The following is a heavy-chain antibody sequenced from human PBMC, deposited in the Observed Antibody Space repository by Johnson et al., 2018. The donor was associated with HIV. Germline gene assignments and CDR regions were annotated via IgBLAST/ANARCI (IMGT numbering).Heavy chain of an antibody. CDR2: SSSSGSTI. CDR3: AREARRYHYDSSNDAFDI. J-gene: IGHJ3*02. CDR1: GFTFSDYY. V-gene: IGHV3-11*04. D-gene: IGHD3-22*01. Sequence: QVQLVESGGGVVQPGRSLRLSCAASGFTFSDYYMSWIRQATGKGLEWVSYSSSSGSTIYYADSVQGRFTISRDNAKNSLYLQMNSLRAEDTAVYYCAREARRYHYDSSNDAFDIWGQGTMVTVSS.